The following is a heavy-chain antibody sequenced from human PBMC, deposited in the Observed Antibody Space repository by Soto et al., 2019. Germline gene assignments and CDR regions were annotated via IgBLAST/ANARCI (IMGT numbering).Heavy chain of an antibody. V-gene: IGHV1-3*01. Sequence: QVQLVQSGAEVKKPRASVKVSCKASGYAFTNYAMHWVRQAAGQRLEWMGWINAGNGNTKYSQKFQDRVTITRFTSASTAYMELSSLTSEDTAVYYWARDSHDCDYWGQGTLVTVSS. CDR3: ARDSHDCDY. CDR2: INAGNGNT. J-gene: IGHJ4*02. CDR1: GYAFTNYA.